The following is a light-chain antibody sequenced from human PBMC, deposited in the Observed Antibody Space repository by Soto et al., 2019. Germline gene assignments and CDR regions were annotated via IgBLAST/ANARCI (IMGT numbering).Light chain of an antibody. J-gene: IGKJ4*01. Sequence: DIQMTQSPSSLSASVGDRVTITCRASQSISDYLNWYQQNAGKAPKVLIYAASSLQSGVPSRFSGRGSGTDFTLTINSLQPEDFATYYCQQSYITPHTFGGGTKVEIK. V-gene: IGKV1-39*01. CDR2: AAS. CDR3: QQSYITPHT. CDR1: QSISDY.